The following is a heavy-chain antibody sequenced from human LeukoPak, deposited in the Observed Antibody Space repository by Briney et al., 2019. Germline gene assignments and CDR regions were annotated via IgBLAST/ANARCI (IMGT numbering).Heavy chain of an antibody. CDR1: GGTVSSYP. D-gene: IGHD6-13*01. CDR3: ARVLIGSSWPNNWFDP. Sequence: SVKVSGKASGGTVSSYPISWVRQAPGQGLEWMGRIIPIFGTANNAQKFQGRVTITTDESTSTAYMELSSLRSEDTAVYYCARVLIGSSWPNNWFDPWGQGTLVTVSS. J-gene: IGHJ5*02. V-gene: IGHV1-69*05. CDR2: IIPIFGTA.